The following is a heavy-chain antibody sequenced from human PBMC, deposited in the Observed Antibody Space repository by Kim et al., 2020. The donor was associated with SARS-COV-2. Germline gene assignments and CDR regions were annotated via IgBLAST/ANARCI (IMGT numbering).Heavy chain of an antibody. CDR1: GFTFGNNG. D-gene: IGHD3-10*01. V-gene: IGHV3-23*01. CDR3: SGHGSGGS. CDR2: ILAGGAT. J-gene: IGHJ4*02. Sequence: GGSLRLSCAASGFTFGNNGMIWVRQAPGKGLEWVSDILAGGATFYADSVKGRFTIFRDSFKNMVYLQMSSLRADDTAIYYCSGHGSGGSWGQGNRVAVSS.